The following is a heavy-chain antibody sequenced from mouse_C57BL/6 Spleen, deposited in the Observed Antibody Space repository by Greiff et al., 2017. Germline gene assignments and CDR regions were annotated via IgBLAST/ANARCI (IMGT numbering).Heavy chain of an antibody. CDR3: ARGGDGYDVSWFAY. CDR2: IDPSDSDT. J-gene: IGHJ3*01. D-gene: IGHD2-2*01. CDR1: GYTFTSYW. Sequence: VQLQQPGAELVRPGSSVKLSCKASGYTFTSYWMHWVKQRPIQGLEWIGNIDPSDSDTHYNQKFKDKATLTVDKSSSTAYMQLSSLTSEDSAVYYCARGGDGYDVSWFAYWGQGTLVTVSA. V-gene: IGHV1-52*01.